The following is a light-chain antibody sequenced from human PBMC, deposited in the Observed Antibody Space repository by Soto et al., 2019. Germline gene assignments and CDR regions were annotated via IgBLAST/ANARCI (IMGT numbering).Light chain of an antibody. J-gene: IGKJ1*01. Sequence: ELLLTQSPDTLSLSPGQRATLSCRASQSVSRDFLSLYQQKPGQAPRLLIYDASNTATGSPARFSGSGSGTGFTLTISSLEPEDFAVYYCQQRSNWPPWTFGQGTRWRS. CDR3: QQRSNWPPWT. CDR1: QSVSRDF. CDR2: DAS. V-gene: IGKV3-11*01.